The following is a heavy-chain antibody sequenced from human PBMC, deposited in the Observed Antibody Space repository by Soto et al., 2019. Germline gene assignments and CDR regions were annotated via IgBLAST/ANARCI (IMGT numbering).Heavy chain of an antibody. CDR3: ARDCSGGSCRAGEGAFDI. V-gene: IGHV3-7*01. D-gene: IGHD2-15*01. Sequence: GSLRLSCAASGFTFSSYWMSWVRQAPGKGLEWVANIKQDGSEKYYVDSVKGRFTISRDNAKNSLYLQMNSLRAEDTAVYYCARDCSGGSCRAGEGAFDIWGQGTMVTVSS. CDR2: IKQDGSEK. J-gene: IGHJ3*02. CDR1: GFTFSSYW.